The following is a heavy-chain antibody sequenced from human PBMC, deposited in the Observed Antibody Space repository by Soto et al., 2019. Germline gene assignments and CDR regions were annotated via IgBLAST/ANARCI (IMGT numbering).Heavy chain of an antibody. Sequence: QGQLVQSGAEVKKPGASVKGSCTASGNTFTNFGVIWVRQAPGQGLEWMGWISAYTDDPNYAQKFQGRVTMTIDTSPSTAYLDLRSLTSDDTAVYYCARVIPGAEAWFDPWGQGTLVTVSS. CDR2: ISAYTDDP. J-gene: IGHJ5*02. D-gene: IGHD2-2*01. CDR1: GNTFTNFG. CDR3: ARVIPGAEAWFDP. V-gene: IGHV1-18*01.